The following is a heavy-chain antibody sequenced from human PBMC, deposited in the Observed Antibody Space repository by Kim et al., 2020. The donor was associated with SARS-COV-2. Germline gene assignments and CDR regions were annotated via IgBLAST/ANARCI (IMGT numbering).Heavy chain of an antibody. D-gene: IGHD5-18*01. Sequence: AAVKGRFTISRDNSKNTLYLQMNSLRAEDTAVYYCAKDPGGYSYGYWDYWGQGTLVTVSS. J-gene: IGHJ4*02. CDR3: AKDPGGYSYGYWDY. V-gene: IGHV3-30*02.